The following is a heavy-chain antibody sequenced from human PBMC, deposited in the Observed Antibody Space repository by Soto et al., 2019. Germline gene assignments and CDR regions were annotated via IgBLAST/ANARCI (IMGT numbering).Heavy chain of an antibody. J-gene: IGHJ3*02. Sequence: GSLRLSCAASGFTFSSYSMNWVRQAPGKGLEWVSSISSSSSYIYYADSVKGRFTISRDNAKNSLYLQMNSLRAEDTAVYYCAREDFEYSSSRDAFDIWGQGTMVTVSS. D-gene: IGHD6-6*01. CDR3: AREDFEYSSSRDAFDI. CDR2: ISSSSSYI. V-gene: IGHV3-21*01. CDR1: GFTFSSYS.